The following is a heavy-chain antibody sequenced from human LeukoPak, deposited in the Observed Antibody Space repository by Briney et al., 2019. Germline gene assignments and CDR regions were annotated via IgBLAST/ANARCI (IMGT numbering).Heavy chain of an antibody. CDR3: ARLGGDTYYFGSASYPNWYFDL. Sequence: RAESLKISCWASAYTFTTYWISWLRQMPGKSLQCMGTFYPADSHPTYCPSFQGQVTISADKSFSTAYLQWSSLKASDTAIYYCARLGGDTYYFGSASYPNWYFDLWGRGTLVTVSS. CDR2: FYPADSHP. CDR1: AYTFTTYW. D-gene: IGHD3-10*01. J-gene: IGHJ2*01. V-gene: IGHV5-51*01.